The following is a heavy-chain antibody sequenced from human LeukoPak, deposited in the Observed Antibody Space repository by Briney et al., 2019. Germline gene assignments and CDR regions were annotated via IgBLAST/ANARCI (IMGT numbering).Heavy chain of an antibody. J-gene: IGHJ4*02. Sequence: GGSLRLSCAASGFTFSSYGMHWVRQAPGKGLEWVGRIKSKSDGGTTDYAAPVKGRFTISRDDSKNTLYLQMNSLKTEDTAVYYCATLDALYYDSSGYYEGKDFWGQGSLVTVSS. CDR2: IKSKSDGGTT. CDR1: GFTFSSYG. D-gene: IGHD3-22*01. CDR3: ATLDALYYDSSGYYEGKDF. V-gene: IGHV3-15*01.